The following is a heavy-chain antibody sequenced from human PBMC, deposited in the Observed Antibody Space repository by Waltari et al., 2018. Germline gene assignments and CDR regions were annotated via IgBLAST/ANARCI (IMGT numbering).Heavy chain of an antibody. V-gene: IGHV1-2*02. Sequence: QVQLVQSGAEVKKPGASVKVSCKASGYTFTGYYMHWVRQDPGQGLEWMGWINPNSGGTNYAQKFQGRVTMTRDTSISTAYMELSRLRSDDTAVYYCAREGDYGGNSGAFDYWGQGTLVTVSS. CDR3: AREGDYGGNSGAFDY. CDR1: GYTFTGYY. D-gene: IGHD2-21*02. CDR2: INPNSGGT. J-gene: IGHJ4*02.